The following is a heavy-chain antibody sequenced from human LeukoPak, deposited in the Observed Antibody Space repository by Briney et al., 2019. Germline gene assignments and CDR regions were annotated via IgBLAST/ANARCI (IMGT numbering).Heavy chain of an antibody. Sequence: SQTLSLTCAISGDSVSSGSAAWNWIRQSPSRGLEWLGSTYYNSKWYNDYAVSVKSRMTFDPDTSKDQFSLHLNSVTPEDTAVYYCARISWGSKAFDIWGQGTMVTVSS. J-gene: IGHJ3*02. CDR2: TYYNSKWYN. CDR1: GDSVSSGSAA. D-gene: IGHD7-27*01. V-gene: IGHV6-1*01. CDR3: ARISWGSKAFDI.